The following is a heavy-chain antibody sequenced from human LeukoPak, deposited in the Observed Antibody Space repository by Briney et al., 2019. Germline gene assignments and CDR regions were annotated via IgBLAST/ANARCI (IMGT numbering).Heavy chain of an antibody. Sequence: GGSLRLSCAASGFTFSSYSMNWVRQAPGKGLDWVSSISSSSSYIYYADSVKGRFTISRDNAKNSLYLQMNSLRAEDTAVYYCARGGPSSSRNKFWWGQGTLVTVSS. CDR3: ARGGPSSSRNKFW. D-gene: IGHD6-13*01. CDR1: GFTFSSYS. CDR2: ISSSSSYI. V-gene: IGHV3-21*01. J-gene: IGHJ4*02.